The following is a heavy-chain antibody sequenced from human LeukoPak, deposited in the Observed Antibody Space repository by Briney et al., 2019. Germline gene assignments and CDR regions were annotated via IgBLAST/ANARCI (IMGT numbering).Heavy chain of an antibody. CDR3: AKGRRGIQLWFDY. J-gene: IGHJ5*01. D-gene: IGHD5-18*01. Sequence: PGGSLRLSCTASGFTFSSYAMSWVRQAPGKGLEWVSAISGSGGSTYYADSVKGRFTISRDNSKNTLYLQMNSLRAEDTAVYYCAKGRRGIQLWFDYWGQGTLVTVSS. CDR2: ISGSGGST. V-gene: IGHV3-23*01. CDR1: GFTFSSYA.